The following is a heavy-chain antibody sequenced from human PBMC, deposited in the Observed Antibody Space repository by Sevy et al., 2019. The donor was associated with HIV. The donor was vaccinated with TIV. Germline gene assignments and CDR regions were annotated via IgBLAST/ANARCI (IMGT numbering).Heavy chain of an antibody. V-gene: IGHV1-69*13. CDR1: GGTFSFYA. J-gene: IGHJ6*02. CDR2: IIPVLGTP. CDR3: ARDLGDGPEVYYYYGMDV. Sequence: ASMKVSCKASGGTFSFYAISWVRQAPGQGLEWMGGIIPVLGTPNYAQKFQGRVTITADESTSTAYMELSSLRSEDTAVYFCARDLGDGPEVYYYYGMDVWGQGTTVTVSS.